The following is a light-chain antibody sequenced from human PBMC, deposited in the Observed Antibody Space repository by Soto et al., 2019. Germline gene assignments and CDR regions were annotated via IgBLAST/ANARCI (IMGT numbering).Light chain of an antibody. CDR1: QSVSSN. CDR3: HQYHNWPPA. Sequence: EIVMTQSPATLSVSPGERATLPCRASQSVSSNLAWYQQKPGQAPRLLIYGASTRATGIPARFSGSGSGTEFTLTISSLQSEDFAVYYCHQYHNWPPAFGQGTKV. J-gene: IGKJ1*01. V-gene: IGKV3-15*01. CDR2: GAS.